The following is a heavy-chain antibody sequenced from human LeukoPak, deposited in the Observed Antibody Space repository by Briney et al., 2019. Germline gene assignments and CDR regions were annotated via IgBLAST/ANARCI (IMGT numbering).Heavy chain of an antibody. CDR2: IYYSGST. J-gene: IGHJ3*02. CDR1: GGSINSYY. D-gene: IGHD2-15*01. Sequence: PSETLSLTCTVSGGSINSYYWSWIRQPPGKGLEWIGYIYYSGSTNYNPSLKSRVTISVDTSKNQFSLKLSSVTAADTAVYYCARGGVVVAATPDSDAFDIWGQGTMVTVSS. CDR3: ARGGVVVAATPDSDAFDI. V-gene: IGHV4-59*01.